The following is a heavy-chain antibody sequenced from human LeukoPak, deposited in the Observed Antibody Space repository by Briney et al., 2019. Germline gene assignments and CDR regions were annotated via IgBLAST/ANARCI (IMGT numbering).Heavy chain of an antibody. J-gene: IGHJ2*01. V-gene: IGHV4-34*01. CDR3: AKEPVPTWLGRGGYSDL. Sequence: SETLSLTCAVYGGSFSGYYWSWIRQPPGKGLEWIGEINHSGSTNYNPSLKSRVTISVDTSKNQFSLKLSSVTAADTAVYYCAKEPVPTWLGRGGYSDLWGRGTRVTFSS. D-gene: IGHD4-11*01. CDR1: GGSFSGYY. CDR2: INHSGST.